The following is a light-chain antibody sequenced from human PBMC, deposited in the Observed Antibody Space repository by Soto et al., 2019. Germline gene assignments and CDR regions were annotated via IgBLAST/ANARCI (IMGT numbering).Light chain of an antibody. V-gene: IGLV2-14*01. J-gene: IGLJ2*01. CDR1: SSDIGVFNY. CDR2: EVT. Sequence: QSALTQPASVAGSPGQSITISCTCSSSDIGVFNYVSWYQQTPGNAPKIIIFEVTNRPSGVSNRFSGSKSGNTASLTISGLQAEDEADYYCSSFASTYTLLFGGGTKLTVL. CDR3: SSFASTYTLL.